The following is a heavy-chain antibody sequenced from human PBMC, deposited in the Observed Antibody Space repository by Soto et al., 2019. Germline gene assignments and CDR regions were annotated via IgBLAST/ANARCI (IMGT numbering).Heavy chain of an antibody. CDR1: GFTSGDSG. CDR3: SRDGDYYGLDV. J-gene: IGHJ6*02. Sequence: SCAASGFTSGDSGLTWVRQAPGKGLEWVGFTTSPAYGGATEYAASVKGRFIISRDDSESVAYLQMNSLQTEDTAIYYCSRDGDYYGLDVWGRGTTVTVSS. D-gene: IGHD3-3*01. V-gene: IGHV3-49*04. CDR2: TTSPAYGGAT.